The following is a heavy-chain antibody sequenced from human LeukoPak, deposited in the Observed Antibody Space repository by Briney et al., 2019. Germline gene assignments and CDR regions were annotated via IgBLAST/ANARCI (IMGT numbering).Heavy chain of an antibody. CDR1: GGSFSGYY. CDR3: ATLTGGDDAFDI. J-gene: IGHJ3*02. CDR2: IYYSGST. D-gene: IGHD4-23*01. Sequence: SETLSLTCAVYGGSFSGYYWSWLRQPPGKGLEWIGYIYYSGSTNYNPSLKSRVTISVDTSKNQFSLKLSSVTAADTAVYYCATLTGGDDAFDIWGQGTMVTVSS. V-gene: IGHV4-59*01.